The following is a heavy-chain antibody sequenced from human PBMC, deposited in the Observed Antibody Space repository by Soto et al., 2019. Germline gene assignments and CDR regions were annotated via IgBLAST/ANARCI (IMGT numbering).Heavy chain of an antibody. CDR2: IKSNGDDT. D-gene: IGHD3-16*01. J-gene: IGHJ4*02. Sequence: ASVKVSCKASGFAFTGYYIHWVRLAPGQGLEWMGWIKSNGDDTKYARKFQDRVTMTRDTSMNTVYMELSRLRSDDTAVYYCARDQTSYGEPPFDYWGQGTLVTVSS. CDR1: GFAFTGYY. CDR3: ARDQTSYGEPPFDY. V-gene: IGHV1-2*02.